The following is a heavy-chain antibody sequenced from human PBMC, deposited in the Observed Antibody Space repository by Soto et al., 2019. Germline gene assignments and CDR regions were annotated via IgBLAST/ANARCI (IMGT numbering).Heavy chain of an antibody. Sequence: QVQLQESGPGLVKSSETLSLICFVSGEALGSGQSYWNWIRQAPGKGLEWIGQTFVTGATKYSASLTSRVTMSVDTSKSQISLTLTSVTAADSATYFFASGRSDSAGSSFGRRMDVWGQGTTVTVSS. CDR2: TFVTGAT. J-gene: IGHJ6*02. CDR3: ASGRSDSAGSSFGRRMDV. V-gene: IGHV4-61*01. D-gene: IGHD3-10*01. CDR1: GEALGSGQSY.